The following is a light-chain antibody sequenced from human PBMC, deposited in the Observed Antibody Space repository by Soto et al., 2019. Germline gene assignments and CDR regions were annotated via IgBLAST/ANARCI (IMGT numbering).Light chain of an antibody. Sequence: DILMTQSPATVSVSLGDSVSLSCRANESISNNLARYQQKPGQPPKLLIYSASTRAPGIPARVSGGGSGTQFSLTISSLQSEDFALYYCHQYNEWPRGTFGPGTKVDIK. CDR1: ESISNN. CDR2: SAS. CDR3: HQYNEWPRGT. V-gene: IGKV3D-15*01. J-gene: IGKJ1*01.